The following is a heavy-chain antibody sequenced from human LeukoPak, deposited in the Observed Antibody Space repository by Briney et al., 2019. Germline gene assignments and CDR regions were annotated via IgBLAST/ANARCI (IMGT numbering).Heavy chain of an antibody. D-gene: IGHD2-2*01. CDR2: IYYSGST. CDR1: GGSISSYY. V-gene: IGHV4-59*01. J-gene: IGHJ6*02. CDR3: ARFPLGYCSSTSCYANYYYYYGMDV. Sequence: KPSETLSLTCTVSGGSISSYYWSWLRQPPGKGLEWIGYIYYSGSTNYNPSLKSRVTISVDTSKNQFSLKLSSVTAADTAVYYCARFPLGYCSSTSCYANYYYYYGMDVWGQGTTVTVSS.